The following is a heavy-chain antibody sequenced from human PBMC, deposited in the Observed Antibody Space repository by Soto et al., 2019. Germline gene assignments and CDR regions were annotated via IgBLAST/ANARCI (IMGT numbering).Heavy chain of an antibody. Sequence: PGGSLRLSCAASGFTFSSYGMHWVRQAPGKGLEWVAVISYDGSNKYYADSVKGRSTISRDNSKNTLYLQMNSLRAEDTAVYYCAKVRSSGWLRYYYYGMDVWGQGTTVTVSS. J-gene: IGHJ6*02. V-gene: IGHV3-30*18. CDR3: AKVRSSGWLRYYYYGMDV. CDR2: ISYDGSNK. CDR1: GFTFSSYG. D-gene: IGHD6-19*01.